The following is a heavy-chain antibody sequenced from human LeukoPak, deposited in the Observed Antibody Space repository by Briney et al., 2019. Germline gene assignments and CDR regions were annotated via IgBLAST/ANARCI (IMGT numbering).Heavy chain of an antibody. V-gene: IGHV4-4*07. CDR2: IYTSGST. CDR1: GGSISSYY. CDR3: ARGAFYGGNSGSPGNYYYYYMDV. J-gene: IGHJ6*03. Sequence: PSETLSLTCTVSGGSISSYYWSWIRQPAGKGLEWIGRIYTSGSTNYNPSLKSRVTKSVDTSKNQFSLKLSSVTAADTAVYYCARGAFYGGNSGSPGNYYYYYMDVWGKGTTVTVSS. D-gene: IGHD4-23*01.